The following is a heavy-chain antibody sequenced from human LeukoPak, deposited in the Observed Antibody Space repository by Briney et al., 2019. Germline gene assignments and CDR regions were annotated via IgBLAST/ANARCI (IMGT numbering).Heavy chain of an antibody. Sequence: SETLSLTCTVSGGSISSSSYYWGWIRQPPGKGLEWIGSIYYSGSTYYNPSLKSRVTISVDTSKDQFSLKLSSVTAADTAVYYCARPRGEDFWTVMGAFDIWGQGTMVTVSS. V-gene: IGHV4-39*01. D-gene: IGHD3/OR15-3a*01. J-gene: IGHJ3*02. CDR1: GGSISSSSYY. CDR2: IYYSGST. CDR3: ARPRGEDFWTVMGAFDI.